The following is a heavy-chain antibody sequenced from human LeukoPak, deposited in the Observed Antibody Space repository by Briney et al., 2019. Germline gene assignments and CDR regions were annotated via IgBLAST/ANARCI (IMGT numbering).Heavy chain of an antibody. J-gene: IGHJ4*02. Sequence: PAETLSLTCTVSGGSISSYYLSWIRQPPGKGLEWVGYIYYSGSTNYNPSLKSRLTISVDTSKNHFSLKLSSVTAADTAVYYCASLRDYFDYWGQGTLVTVSS. CDR2: IYYSGST. CDR1: GGSISSYY. V-gene: IGHV4-59*01. D-gene: IGHD5/OR15-5a*01. CDR3: ASLRDYFDY.